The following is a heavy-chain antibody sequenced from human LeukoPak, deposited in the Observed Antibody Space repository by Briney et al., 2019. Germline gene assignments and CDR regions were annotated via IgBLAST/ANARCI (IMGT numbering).Heavy chain of an antibody. D-gene: IGHD2-15*01. J-gene: IGHJ6*03. V-gene: IGHV3-23*01. Sequence: GGSLRLSCAASGFTFSSYGMSWVRQAPGKELEWVSAVSSSGGTIYYADSVKGRFTISRDNSKNTLSLQMNSLRAEDTAIYYCAKNGDRGAYCSGGSCYPYYYYYMDVWGKGTTVTISS. CDR3: AKNGDRGAYCSGGSCYPYYYYYMDV. CDR2: VSSSGGTI. CDR1: GFTFSSYG.